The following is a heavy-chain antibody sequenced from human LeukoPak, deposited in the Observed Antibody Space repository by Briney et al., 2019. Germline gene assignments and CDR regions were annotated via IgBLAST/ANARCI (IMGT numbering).Heavy chain of an antibody. CDR3: SITST. J-gene: IGHJ5*02. CDR2: IKQDGSEK. D-gene: IGHD2/OR15-2a*01. V-gene: IGHV3-7*01. CDR1: GFTFSSDW. Sequence: GGSLRLSCAASGFTFSSDWIICVRQAPGKGLEWVANIKQDGSEKYYVESVKGRFTISRDNAKNSLYPQMNSLRAGVTAVYYFSITSTSGQVTLCTVSS.